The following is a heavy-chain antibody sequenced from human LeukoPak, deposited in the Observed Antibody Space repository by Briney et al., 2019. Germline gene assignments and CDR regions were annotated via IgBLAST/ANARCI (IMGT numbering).Heavy chain of an antibody. J-gene: IGHJ4*02. D-gene: IGHD2-15*01. CDR3: ARDLFTGYCSP. CDR1: GFTFDDYG. V-gene: IGHV3-9*01. CDR2: IKWNSGTI. Sequence: GGSLRLSCAASGFTFDDYGMHWVRQGPGKGLEWVSGIKWNSGTIGYADSVKGRFTISRDNAKNSVYLQMNSLRAEDTAVYYCARDLFTGYCSPWGQGTLVTVSS.